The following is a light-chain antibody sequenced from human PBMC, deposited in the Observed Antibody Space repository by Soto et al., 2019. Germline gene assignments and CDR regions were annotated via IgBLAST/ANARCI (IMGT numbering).Light chain of an antibody. CDR1: QSVSSSY. J-gene: IGKJ1*01. CDR3: QQYGSSPPWT. CDR2: GAS. Sequence: EIGLTQSPGTLSLSPGERATLSCRASQSVSSSYLAWYQQKPGQAPRLLIYGASSRATGIPDRFSGSGSGTYFTITSSRLAPEDFTVYYGQQYGSSPPWTFGQGTKVEIK. V-gene: IGKV3-20*01.